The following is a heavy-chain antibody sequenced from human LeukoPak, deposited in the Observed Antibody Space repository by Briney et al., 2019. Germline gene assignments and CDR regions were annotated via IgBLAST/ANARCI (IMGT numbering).Heavy chain of an antibody. Sequence: PSETLSLTCTVSGGSFSPYYWSWIRQPPGKGLEGVGIIYNSGSTYYNPSLTSRVTISIDTYKNQFSLKLTSVTAADTAVYYCARSVTGANNWFDPWGQGTLVTVSS. J-gene: IGHJ5*02. CDR2: IYNSGST. CDR3: ARSVTGANNWFDP. CDR1: GGSFSPYY. D-gene: IGHD1-20*01. V-gene: IGHV4-4*09.